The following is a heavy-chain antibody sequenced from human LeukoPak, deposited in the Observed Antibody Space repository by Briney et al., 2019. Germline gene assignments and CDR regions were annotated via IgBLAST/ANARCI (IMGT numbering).Heavy chain of an antibody. V-gene: IGHV3-48*04. Sequence: ASXXTFSSXXXXXXXXXXXXXLXXVXYISSSSSTIYYADSVKGRFTISRDNAKNSLYLQMNSLRAEDTAVYYCARDKEWELPHDAFDIWGQGTMVTVSS. CDR1: XXTFSSXX. CDR3: ARDKEWELPHDAFDI. D-gene: IGHD1-26*01. J-gene: IGHJ3*02. CDR2: ISSSSSTI.